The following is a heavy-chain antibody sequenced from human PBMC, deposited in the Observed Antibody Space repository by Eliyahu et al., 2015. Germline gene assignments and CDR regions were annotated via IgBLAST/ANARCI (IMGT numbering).Heavy chain of an antibody. J-gene: IGHJ3*02. Sequence: QEQLVESGGGVVQPGRSLRLSCSASGFTFSTYXXHGVRQAPGKGLGWVAVIWYDGSKKYYGDSVRGRFTMSRDNSKNTLDLQMNSLRAEDTAVYYCARDALSYKSSRPGHVAAFDIWGQGTMVTVSS. CDR1: GFTFSTYX. D-gene: IGHD3-10*01. V-gene: IGHV3-33*01. CDR3: ARDALSYKSSRPGHVAAFDI. CDR2: IWYDGSKK.